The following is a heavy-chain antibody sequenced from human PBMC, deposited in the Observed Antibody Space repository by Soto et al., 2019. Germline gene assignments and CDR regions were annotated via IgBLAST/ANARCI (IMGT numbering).Heavy chain of an antibody. D-gene: IGHD2-15*01. Sequence: QVQLVQSGAEVKKPGASVKVSCKASGYTFTSYAMHWVRQAPGQRLEWMGWINAGNGNTKYSQKFQGRVTITRDTXASTAYMELSSLRFEDTAVYYCARGPGGPDGPGDYWGQGTLVTVSS. CDR3: ARGPGGPDGPGDY. CDR1: GYTFTSYA. CDR2: INAGNGNT. J-gene: IGHJ4*02. V-gene: IGHV1-3*01.